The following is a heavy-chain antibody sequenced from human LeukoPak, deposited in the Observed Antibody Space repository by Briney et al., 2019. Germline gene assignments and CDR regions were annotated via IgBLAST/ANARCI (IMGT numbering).Heavy chain of an antibody. Sequence: SETLSLTCTVSGGSISSYYWSWVRQPAGKGLEWVGRIYTSGSTNYNPSLKRRVTISVDTSKNQFSLKLSSVTAADTAVYYCARDYRHFDWLNYYYYYYMDVWGKGTTVTVSS. J-gene: IGHJ6*03. CDR3: ARDYRHFDWLNYYYYYYMDV. D-gene: IGHD3-9*01. CDR2: IYTSGST. CDR1: GGSISSYY. V-gene: IGHV4-4*07.